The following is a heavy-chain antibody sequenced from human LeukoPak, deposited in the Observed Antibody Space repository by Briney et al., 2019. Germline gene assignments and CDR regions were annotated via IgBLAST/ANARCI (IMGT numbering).Heavy chain of an antibody. D-gene: IGHD3-22*01. Sequence: ASVKLSCTASVYTFTRYYMHWVRQAPGQGLEWMVVINPSVGSTSYAQQFQGRVTMTRDTSTSTVYMELSSLRSEDTAVYYCARDMGQLSRYYYDSSGYYYWGQGTLVTVSS. CDR2: INPSVGST. CDR3: ARDMGQLSRYYYDSSGYYY. V-gene: IGHV1-46*01. J-gene: IGHJ4*02. CDR1: VYTFTRYY.